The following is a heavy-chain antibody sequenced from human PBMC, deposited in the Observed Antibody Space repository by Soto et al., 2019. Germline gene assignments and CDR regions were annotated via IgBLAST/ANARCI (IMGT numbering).Heavy chain of an antibody. V-gene: IGHV3-30*18. CDR2: ISYDGSNK. Sequence: GGSLRLSCAASGFTFSSYGMDWVRQAPGKGLEWVAVISYDGSNKYYADSVKGRFTISRDNSKNTLYLQMNSLRAEDTAVYYCAKSDGYNYFDYWGQGTLVTVSS. D-gene: IGHD5-12*01. J-gene: IGHJ4*02. CDR3: AKSDGYNYFDY. CDR1: GFTFSSYG.